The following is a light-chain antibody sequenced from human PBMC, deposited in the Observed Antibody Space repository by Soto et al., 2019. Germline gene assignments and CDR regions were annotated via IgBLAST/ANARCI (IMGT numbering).Light chain of an antibody. CDR2: DVS. V-gene: IGLV2-14*03. Sequence: QSALTQPASVSGSPGQSITISCTGTSSDVGAYNYVSWYQQHPGKAPEDIIYDVSNRPSGVSNRFSGSKSGNTASLTISGLQAEDEADYYCSSYSSSSSVVFGGGTQLTVL. CDR1: SSDVGAYNY. CDR3: SSYSSSSSVV. J-gene: IGLJ2*01.